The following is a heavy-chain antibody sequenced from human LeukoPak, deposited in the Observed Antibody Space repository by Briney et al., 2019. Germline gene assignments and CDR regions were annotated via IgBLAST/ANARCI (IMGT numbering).Heavy chain of an antibody. CDR2: ISSSSSYI. V-gene: IGHV3-21*01. CDR3: ARDRVVVVAATLFDY. J-gene: IGHJ4*02. Sequence: PGGSLRLSCAASGFTFSSYSMNWVRQAPGKGLEWVSSISSSSSYIYYADSVKGRFTISRDNAKSSLYLQMNSLRAEDTAVYYCARDRVVVVAATLFDYWGQGTLVTVSS. CDR1: GFTFSSYS. D-gene: IGHD2-15*01.